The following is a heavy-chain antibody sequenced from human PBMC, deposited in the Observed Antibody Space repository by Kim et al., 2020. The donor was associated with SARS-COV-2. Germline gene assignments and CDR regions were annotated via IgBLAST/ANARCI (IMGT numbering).Heavy chain of an antibody. D-gene: IGHD6-13*01. V-gene: IGHV1-46*01. CDR1: GYTFTSYY. CDR2: INPSGGST. CDR3: AREGLVAAAIQPIHY. J-gene: IGHJ4*02. Sequence: ASVKVSCKASGYTFTSYYMHWVRQAPGQGLEWMGIINPSGGSTSYAQKFQGRVTMTRDTSTSTVYMELSSLRSEDTAVYYCAREGLVAAAIQPIHYWGQGTLVTVSS.